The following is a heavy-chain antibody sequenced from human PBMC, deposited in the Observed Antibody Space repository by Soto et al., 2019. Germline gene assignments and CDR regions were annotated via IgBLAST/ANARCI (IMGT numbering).Heavy chain of an antibody. CDR3: ARERTYQLSGDDTLDI. CDR1: CGSLSNYN. J-gene: IGHJ3*02. D-gene: IGHD2-2*01. CDR2: IYSNGKA. Sequence: SATLSLTCTVSCGSLSNYNWNWVRQSAGKGLEWIGRIYSNGKAYYNPSLKSRVTMSLDTLNNQVSLRLSSVTAADTAKYYCARERTYQLSGDDTLDIWGLGTMVTVSS. V-gene: IGHV4-4*07.